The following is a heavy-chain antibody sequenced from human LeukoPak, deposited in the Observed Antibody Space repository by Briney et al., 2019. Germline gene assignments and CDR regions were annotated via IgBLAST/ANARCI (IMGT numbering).Heavy chain of an antibody. Sequence: ASVKVSCKASGGTFSSYAISWVRQAPGQGLEWMGGIIPIFGTANYAQKFQGRVTITTDESTSTAYMELSSLRSEDTAVYYCARVSGGGYYYDSSGYLDYWGQGTLVTVPS. CDR1: GGTFSSYA. D-gene: IGHD3-22*01. CDR2: IIPIFGTA. CDR3: ARVSGGGYYYDSSGYLDY. J-gene: IGHJ4*02. V-gene: IGHV1-69*05.